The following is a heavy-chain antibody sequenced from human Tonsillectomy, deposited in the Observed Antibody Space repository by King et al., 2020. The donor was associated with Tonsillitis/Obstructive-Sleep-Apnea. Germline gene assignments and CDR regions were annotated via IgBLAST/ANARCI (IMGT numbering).Heavy chain of an antibody. CDR1: GYTFTRHA. CDR3: ARDPEYSSSPEFDP. Sequence: VQLVESGSELKKPGASVKVSCKASGYTFTRHAMNWVRQAPGQGLEWMGWINTITGNPTYAQGFTGRFVFSLDTSVSTAYLQISSLKAEDTAVYYCARDPEYSSSPEFDPWGQGTLVTVSS. V-gene: IGHV7-4-1*02. CDR2: INTITGNP. D-gene: IGHD6-6*01. J-gene: IGHJ5*02.